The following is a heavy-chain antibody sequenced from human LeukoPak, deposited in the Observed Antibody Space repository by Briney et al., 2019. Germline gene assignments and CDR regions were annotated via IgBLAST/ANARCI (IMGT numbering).Heavy chain of an antibody. CDR3: ARGVAVAGTLDY. Sequence: SETLSLTXAVYGGSFSGYYWSWIRRPPGKGLEWIGEINHSGSTNYNPSLKSRVTISVDTSKNQFSLKLSSVTAADTAVYYCARGVAVAGTLDYWGQGTLVTVSS. CDR2: INHSGST. J-gene: IGHJ4*02. D-gene: IGHD6-19*01. V-gene: IGHV4-34*01. CDR1: GGSFSGYY.